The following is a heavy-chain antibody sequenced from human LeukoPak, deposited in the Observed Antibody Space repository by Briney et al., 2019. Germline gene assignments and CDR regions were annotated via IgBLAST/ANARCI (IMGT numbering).Heavy chain of an antibody. CDR2: ISSSSSYI. Sequence: PGGSLRLSCAASGFTFSSYSTNWVRQAPGKGLEWVSSISSSSSYIYYADSVKGRFTISRDNAKNSLYLQMNSLRAEDTAVYYCARDGITPGGVPFDYWGQGTLVTVSS. CDR3: ARDGITPGGVPFDY. J-gene: IGHJ4*02. CDR1: GFTFSSYS. D-gene: IGHD3-16*01. V-gene: IGHV3-21*01.